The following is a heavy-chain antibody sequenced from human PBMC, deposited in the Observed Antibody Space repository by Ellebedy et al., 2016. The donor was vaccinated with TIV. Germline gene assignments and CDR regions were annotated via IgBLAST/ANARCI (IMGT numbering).Heavy chain of an antibody. CDR2: INHSGST. Sequence: SQTLSLTXAVYGGSFSGYYWSWIRQPPGKGLEWIGEINHSGSTNYNPSLKSRVTISVDTSKNQFSLKLSSVTAADTAVYYCARGSRPLRTVTVRLDYWGQGTLVTVSS. CDR3: ARGSRPLRTVTVRLDY. D-gene: IGHD4-17*01. CDR1: GGSFSGYY. V-gene: IGHV4-34*09. J-gene: IGHJ4*02.